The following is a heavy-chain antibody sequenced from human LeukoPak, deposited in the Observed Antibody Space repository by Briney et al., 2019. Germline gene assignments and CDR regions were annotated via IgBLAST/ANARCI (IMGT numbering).Heavy chain of an antibody. Sequence: PSETLSLTCTVSGCSVSSGSYYWSWLPQPPGQGLEWIRYIYYSGSTNYNPSLKSRVTISVDTSKNQFSLKLSSVTAADTAVYYCARSPDYDILTGYYPTRYYFDYWGQGTLVTVSS. CDR3: ARSPDYDILTGYYPTRYYFDY. V-gene: IGHV4-61*01. CDR1: GCSVSSGSYY. D-gene: IGHD3-9*01. CDR2: IYYSGST. J-gene: IGHJ4*02.